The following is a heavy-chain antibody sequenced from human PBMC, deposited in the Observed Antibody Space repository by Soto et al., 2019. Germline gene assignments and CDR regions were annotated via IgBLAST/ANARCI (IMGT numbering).Heavy chain of an antibody. V-gene: IGHV5-51*01. J-gene: IGHJ6*02. CDR1: GYTFTNYW. CDR3: AASIFYYGMDL. Sequence: GASLKISCKGSGYTFTNYWIGWVRQMPGKGLEWMGIIYPGDSDTKYNPSFQGQVTISADKSITTTYLQWSSLKASDTAIYYCAASIFYYGMDLCGQGTTVTVSS. CDR2: IYPGDSDT.